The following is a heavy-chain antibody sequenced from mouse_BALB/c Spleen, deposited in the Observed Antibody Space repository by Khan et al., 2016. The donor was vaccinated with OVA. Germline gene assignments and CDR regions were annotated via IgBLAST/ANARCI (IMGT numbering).Heavy chain of an antibody. V-gene: IGHV5-9-3*01. Sequence: EVELVESGGGLVKPGGSLKLSCAASGFTFSSYDMSWVRQTPEKRLEWVATISSGGGYTYYPDSVKGRFTISRDNAKNTLYLQMSSLRSEDTAMYYCTRHEGDSDYDYDGDAMDYWGQGTSVTVSS. CDR2: ISSGGGYT. CDR1: GFTFSSYD. D-gene: IGHD2-4*01. CDR3: TRHEGDSDYDYDGDAMDY. J-gene: IGHJ4*01.